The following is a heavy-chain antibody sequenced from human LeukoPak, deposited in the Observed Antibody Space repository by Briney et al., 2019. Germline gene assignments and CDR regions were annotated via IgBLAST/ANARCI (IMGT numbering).Heavy chain of an antibody. Sequence: GGSLRLSCAASGFTFSSYAMSWVRQAPGEGLEWVSVIYSGGSTYYADSVKGRFTISRHNSKNTLYLQMNSLRAEDTAVYYCARAELDLNYYYGMDVWGQGTTVTVSS. D-gene: IGHD1-26*01. CDR3: ARAELDLNYYYGMDV. V-gene: IGHV3-53*04. J-gene: IGHJ6*02. CDR1: GFTFSSYA. CDR2: IYSGGST.